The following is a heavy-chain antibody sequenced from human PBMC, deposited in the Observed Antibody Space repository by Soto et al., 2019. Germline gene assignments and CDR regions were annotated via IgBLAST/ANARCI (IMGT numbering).Heavy chain of an antibody. V-gene: IGHV3-21*01. CDR2: ISAKGNDI. J-gene: IGHJ4*02. CDR1: GFSFSTYS. D-gene: IGHD3-10*01. CDR3: ARDTNRGEKCIEY. Sequence: GGSLRLSCEASGFSFSTYSMNWVRQAPGKRLEWVSCISAKGNDIDYADSVKGRFSISRDNAKNSLYLHMNSLRAEDTAVYYCARDTNRGEKCIEYWGQGTLVTVSS.